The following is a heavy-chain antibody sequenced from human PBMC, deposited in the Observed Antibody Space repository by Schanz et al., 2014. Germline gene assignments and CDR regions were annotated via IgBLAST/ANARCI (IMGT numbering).Heavy chain of an antibody. CDR3: VRVKGEHSGHDYIVY. Sequence: QVHLQESGPGLVKPSETLSVTCTVSGGSINNYFWAWIRQPAGKGLEWIGRIYSNGISHYNPSLASRVNMPVDTSKNKFYLNLTPVTHADTAIYYCVRVKGEHSGHDYIVYWGQGIQVTVSP. CDR2: IYSNGIS. D-gene: IGHD5-12*01. CDR1: GGSINNYF. J-gene: IGHJ4*02. V-gene: IGHV4-4*07.